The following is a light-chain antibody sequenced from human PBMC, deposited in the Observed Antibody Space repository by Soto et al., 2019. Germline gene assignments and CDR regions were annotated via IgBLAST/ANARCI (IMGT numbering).Light chain of an antibody. CDR3: SSYTSSSTLHV. J-gene: IGLJ1*01. Sequence: QSALTQPASVSGSPGQSITISCTGTSSDVGGYKYVSWYQQHPDKAPKLIIFEVSNRPSGISSRFSGSKSGNTASLTISGLQAEDEADYYCSSYTSSSTLHVFGTGTKLTVL. CDR2: EVS. CDR1: SSDVGGYKY. V-gene: IGLV2-14*01.